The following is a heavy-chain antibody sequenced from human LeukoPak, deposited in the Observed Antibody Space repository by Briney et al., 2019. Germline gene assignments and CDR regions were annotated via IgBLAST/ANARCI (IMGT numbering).Heavy chain of an antibody. Sequence: GESLKISCKGYGYTFSTHWIGWVRQMPGKGLEWMGIIYPGDSDTRYRPSFQGQVTISADKSISTAYLQWSSLKASDTAMYYCARPTHDSSGYAAFDYWGQGTLVTVSS. D-gene: IGHD3-22*01. CDR2: IYPGDSDT. CDR3: ARPTHDSSGYAAFDY. CDR1: GYTFSTHW. V-gene: IGHV5-51*01. J-gene: IGHJ4*02.